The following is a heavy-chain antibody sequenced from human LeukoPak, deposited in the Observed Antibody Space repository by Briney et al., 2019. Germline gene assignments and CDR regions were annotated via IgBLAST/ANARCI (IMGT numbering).Heavy chain of an antibody. CDR2: ISWNSGSI. J-gene: IGHJ4*02. D-gene: IGHD2-15*01. Sequence: GGSLRLSCAASGFTFDDYAMHWVRQAPGKGLEWVSGISWNSGSIGYADSVKGRFTISRDNAKNSLYLQMNSLRAEDTALYYCAKENRYCSGGSCYSGSFDYWGQGTLVTVFS. CDR3: AKENRYCSGGSCYSGSFDY. V-gene: IGHV3-9*01. CDR1: GFTFDDYA.